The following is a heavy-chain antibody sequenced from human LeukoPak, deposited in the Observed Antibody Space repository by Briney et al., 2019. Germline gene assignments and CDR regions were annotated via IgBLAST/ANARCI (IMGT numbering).Heavy chain of an antibody. CDR1: GFTFSNAW. Sequence: AGGSLRLSCAASGFTFSNAWMSWVRQAPGKGLEWVGRIKSKTDGGTTDYAAPVKGRFTISRDDSKNTLYLQMNSLKTEDTAVYYCTTEVFFGGIKLGATRYYFDYWGQGTLVTVSS. CDR3: TTEVFFGGIKLGATRYYFDY. CDR2: IKSKTDGGTT. V-gene: IGHV3-15*01. D-gene: IGHD1-26*01. J-gene: IGHJ4*02.